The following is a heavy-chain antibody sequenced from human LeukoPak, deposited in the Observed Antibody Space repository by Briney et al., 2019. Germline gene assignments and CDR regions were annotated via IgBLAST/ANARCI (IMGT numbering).Heavy chain of an antibody. J-gene: IGHJ4*02. Sequence: GGSLRLSCAASGLTFSNYVMNWVRQAPGKGLEWVSVISGTGAITYYADSVKGRFTISRDNSKNTLYLQMNSLRAEDTALYYCAKETYNSGWFPDYWGQGTLVTVSS. D-gene: IGHD6-19*01. CDR2: ISGTGAIT. CDR1: GLTFSNYV. V-gene: IGHV3-23*01. CDR3: AKETYNSGWFPDY.